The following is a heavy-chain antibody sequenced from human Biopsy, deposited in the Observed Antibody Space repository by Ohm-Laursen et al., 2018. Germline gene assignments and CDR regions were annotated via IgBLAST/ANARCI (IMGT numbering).Heavy chain of an antibody. D-gene: IGHD6-19*01. V-gene: IGHV4-61*01. CDR3: ARGRRTSGWPYFDN. Sequence: SDTLSLTCTVSGDSLTSGPENWSWIRQSPGQGLEYIGCIYSGGNTNYSPTLKNRVTMSVDTSKNQFYLKLYSVTAADTAVYYCARGRRTSGWPYFDNWGQGALVIVSP. J-gene: IGHJ4*02. CDR1: GDSLTSGPEN. CDR2: IYSGGNT.